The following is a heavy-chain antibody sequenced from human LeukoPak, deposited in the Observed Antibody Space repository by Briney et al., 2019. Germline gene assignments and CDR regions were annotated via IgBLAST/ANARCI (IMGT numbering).Heavy chain of an antibody. CDR3: ARAQLAVAGIFDY. J-gene: IGHJ4*02. V-gene: IGHV1-69*05. Sequence: SVKVSCKASGGTFSSYAISWVRQAPGQGLEWMGGIIPIFGTANYAQKFQGRVTITTDESTSTAYMELSSLRSEDTAVYYCARAQLAVAGIFDYWCQGTLVTVSS. CDR1: GGTFSSYA. D-gene: IGHD6-19*01. CDR2: IIPIFGTA.